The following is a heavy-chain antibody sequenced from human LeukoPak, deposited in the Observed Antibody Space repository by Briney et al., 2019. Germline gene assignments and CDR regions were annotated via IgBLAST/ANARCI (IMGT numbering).Heavy chain of an antibody. D-gene: IGHD3-22*01. Sequence: SQTLSLTCTVSGGSISSGGYYWRWIRQHPGKGLEWIGYIYYSGSTYYNPSLKSRVTISVDTSKNQFSLKLSSVTAADTAVYYCARGDSSGSEDYWGQGTLVTVSS. CDR3: ARGDSSGSEDY. V-gene: IGHV4-31*03. CDR1: GGSISSGGYY. CDR2: IYYSGST. J-gene: IGHJ4*02.